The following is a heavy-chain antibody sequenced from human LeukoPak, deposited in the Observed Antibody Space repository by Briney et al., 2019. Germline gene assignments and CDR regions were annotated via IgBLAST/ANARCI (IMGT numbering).Heavy chain of an antibody. D-gene: IGHD2-15*01. V-gene: IGHV3-9*01. CDR3: AKDARCSGGSCRTHFDY. J-gene: IGHJ4*02. CDR2: ISWNSGSI. CDR1: GFTLNQHA. Sequence: GGSLRLSCAASGFTLNQHAMHWVRQAPGKGLEWVSGISWNSGSIGYADSVKGRFTISRDNAKNSLYLQMNSLRAEDTALYYCAKDARCSGGSCRTHFDYWGQGTLVTVSS.